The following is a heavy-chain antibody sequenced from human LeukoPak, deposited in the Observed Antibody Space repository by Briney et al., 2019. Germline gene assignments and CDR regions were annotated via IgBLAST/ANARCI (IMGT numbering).Heavy chain of an antibody. CDR1: GGSFSGYY. CDR2: INHSGST. CDR3: ARDSGSYYPPNAFDI. Sequence: PSETLSLTCAVYGGSFSGYYWSWIRQPPGKGLEWLGEINHSGSTNYNPSLKSRVTISVDTSKNQFSLKLSSVTAADTAVYYCARDSGSYYPPNAFDIWGQGTMVTVSS. J-gene: IGHJ3*02. V-gene: IGHV4-34*01. D-gene: IGHD1-26*01.